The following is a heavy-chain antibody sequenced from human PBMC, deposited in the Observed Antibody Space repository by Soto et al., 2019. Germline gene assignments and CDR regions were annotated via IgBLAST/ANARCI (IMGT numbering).Heavy chain of an antibody. D-gene: IGHD3-3*01. CDR1: GFTFSTFG. V-gene: IGHV3-48*02. Sequence: EVQVVESGGGLVQPGGSLRLSCAASGFTFSTFGMNWVRQAPGKGLEWVSYISSTSSTIYYANSVRGRFTISRDNAKNSVYLQMNSLRDEDTAVYYCASDGITIFGVAPRRGIDCWGQGTLVTVSS. J-gene: IGHJ4*02. CDR3: ASDGITIFGVAPRRGIDC. CDR2: ISSTSSTI.